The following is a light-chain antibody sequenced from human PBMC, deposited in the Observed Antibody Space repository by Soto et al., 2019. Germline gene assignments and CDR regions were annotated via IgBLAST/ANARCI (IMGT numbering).Light chain of an antibody. Sequence: DIVLTQSPASLSLSPGERATLSCRASQSVDSYLVWYQQKPGQAPRLLTFGASNRATGIPARFSGSGSGTDFTLTINSLEPDDFAVYYCQQRDSWPITFGQGTRLEIK. CDR3: QQRDSWPIT. CDR2: GAS. V-gene: IGKV3-11*01. CDR1: QSVDSY. J-gene: IGKJ5*01.